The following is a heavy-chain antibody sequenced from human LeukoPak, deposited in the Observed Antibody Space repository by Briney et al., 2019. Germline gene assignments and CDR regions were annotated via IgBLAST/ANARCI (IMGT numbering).Heavy chain of an antibody. CDR1: GYTFTGYF. V-gene: IGHV1-2*06. Sequence: ASVKVSCKASGYTFTGYFLHWVRQAPGQGLEWMGRTNPNTGGTNYAQKFQGRVTMTRDTSITTAYMEVSSLKSYDTAVYYCARDLSGFLAYGDNLDYWGQGTLVTVSS. CDR2: TNPNTGGT. D-gene: IGHD4-17*01. CDR3: ARDLSGFLAYGDNLDY. J-gene: IGHJ4*02.